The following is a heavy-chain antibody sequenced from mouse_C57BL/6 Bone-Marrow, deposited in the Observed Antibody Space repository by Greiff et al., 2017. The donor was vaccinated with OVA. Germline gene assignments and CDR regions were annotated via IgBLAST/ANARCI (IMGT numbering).Heavy chain of an antibody. CDR2: IDPSDSET. Sequence: QVQLQQPGAELVRPGSSVKLSCKASGYTFTSYWIHWVKQRPIQGLEWIGNIDPSDSETHYNQKFKDKATLTVDKSSSTAYMQLSSLTSEDSAVYYCARERGNSYYFDYWGQGTTLTVSS. CDR3: ARERGNSYYFDY. J-gene: IGHJ2*01. D-gene: IGHD2-1*01. CDR1: GYTFTSYW. V-gene: IGHV1-52*01.